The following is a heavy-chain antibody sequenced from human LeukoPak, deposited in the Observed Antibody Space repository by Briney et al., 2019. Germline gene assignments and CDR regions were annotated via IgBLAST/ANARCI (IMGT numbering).Heavy chain of an antibody. V-gene: IGHV3-23*01. CDR1: GFTFSSYA. CDR2: ISSTGGNT. CDR3: ARRGESTNYGDYRFDS. D-gene: IGHD4-17*01. J-gene: IGHJ4*02. Sequence: GGSLRLSGTVSGFTFSSYAMSWVRQAPGKGLEWVSAISSTGGNTYHAASVKGRFTISSDNSKNTLYLEMNSLRVEDTAVYYCARRGESTNYGDYRFDSWGQGTLVIVSS.